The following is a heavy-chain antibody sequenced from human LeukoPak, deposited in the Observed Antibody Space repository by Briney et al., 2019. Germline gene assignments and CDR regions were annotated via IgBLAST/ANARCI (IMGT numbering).Heavy chain of an antibody. CDR3: ARDSIAARPSGWFDP. D-gene: IGHD6-6*01. CDR2: ISSSGSTI. CDR1: GFTFSDYY. Sequence: PGGSLRLSCAASGFTFSDYYMSWIRQAPGKGLEWVSYISSSGSTIYYADSVKGRFTISRDNAKNSLYLQMNGLRAEDTAVYYCARDSIAARPSGWFDPWGQGTLVTVSS. J-gene: IGHJ5*02. V-gene: IGHV3-11*01.